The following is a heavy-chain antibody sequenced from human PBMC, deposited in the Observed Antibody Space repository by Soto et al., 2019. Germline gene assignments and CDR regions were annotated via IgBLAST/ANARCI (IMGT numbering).Heavy chain of an antibody. CDR1: GASLRGGVFY. CDR2: ISYSGVT. CDR3: ARTTICGDRAWFDP. D-gene: IGHD3-3*01. J-gene: IGHJ5*02. Sequence: QVQLQESGPGLVKPSQTLSLTCTVSGASLRGGVFYWSWVRQPPGKGLEWIGYISYSGVTYYTPSLQCRVALSLDTFRNPVSLRLNSVTAEDTAVYYCARTTICGDRAWFDPWGQGTLVTVSS. V-gene: IGHV4-30-4*01.